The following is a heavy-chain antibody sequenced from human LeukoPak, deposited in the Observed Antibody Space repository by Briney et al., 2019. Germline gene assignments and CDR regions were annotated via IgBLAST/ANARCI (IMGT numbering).Heavy chain of an antibody. Sequence: PSETLSLTCTVSGGSISSYYWSWIRQPAGKGLEWIGRIYTSESPTYKPSLKSRVTMSLDTSKNQFSLKLSSVTAADTAVYYCARVSSSWYKDWYFDLWGRGTLVTVSS. V-gene: IGHV4-4*07. CDR1: GGSISSYY. CDR3: ARVSSSWYKDWYFDL. D-gene: IGHD6-13*01. J-gene: IGHJ2*01. CDR2: IYTSESP.